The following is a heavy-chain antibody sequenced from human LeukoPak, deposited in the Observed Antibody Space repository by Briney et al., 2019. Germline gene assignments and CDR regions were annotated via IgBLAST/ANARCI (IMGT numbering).Heavy chain of an antibody. CDR1: GGSISSYY. CDR3: ARLLRIAAAGTKPLYFDY. J-gene: IGHJ4*02. D-gene: IGHD6-13*01. CDR2: IYYSGST. V-gene: IGHV4-59*08. Sequence: SETLSLTCTVSGGSISSYYWSWIRQPPGKGLEWIGYIYYSGSTTYNPSLKSRVTISVDTSKNQFSLKLSSVTAADTAVYYCARLLRIAAAGTKPLYFDYWGQGTLVTVSS.